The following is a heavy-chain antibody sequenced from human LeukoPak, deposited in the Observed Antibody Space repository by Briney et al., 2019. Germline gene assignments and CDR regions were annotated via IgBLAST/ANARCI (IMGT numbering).Heavy chain of an antibody. CDR1: GYTFTSYY. CDR2: INPSGGST. Sequence: GASVKVSCKASGYTFTSYYMHWVRQAPGEGLEWMGIINPSGGSTSYAQKFQGRVTMTRDTSTSTVYMELSSPRSEDTAVYYCARDGYSYGQGRYYYYYYMDVWGKGTTVTVSS. CDR3: ARDGYSYGQGRYYYYYYMDV. D-gene: IGHD5-18*01. J-gene: IGHJ6*03. V-gene: IGHV1-46*01.